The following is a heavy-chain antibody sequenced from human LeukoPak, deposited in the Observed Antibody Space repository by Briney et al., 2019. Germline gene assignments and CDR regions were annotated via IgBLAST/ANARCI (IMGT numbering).Heavy chain of an antibody. V-gene: IGHV3-7*03. CDR1: GFTFSSYS. CDR2: IKQDGSEK. CDR3: AREGRWSTQLWYFDY. Sequence: GGSLRLSCAASGFTFSSYSMNWVRQAPGKGLEWVANIKQDGSEKYYVDSVKGRFTISRDNAKNSLYLQVNSLRAEDTAVYYCAREGRWSTQLWYFDYWGQGTLVTVSS. D-gene: IGHD5-18*01. J-gene: IGHJ4*02.